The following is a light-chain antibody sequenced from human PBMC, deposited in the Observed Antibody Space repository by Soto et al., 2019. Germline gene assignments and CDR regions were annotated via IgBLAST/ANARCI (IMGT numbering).Light chain of an antibody. CDR2: DAS. CDR1: QSVNSH. Sequence: ERVLTPAPATPSVNPRERATLSCRASQSVNSHLAWYQQKPGQAPRLVIYDASTRATGIPARFSGSGSGTEFTLTISSLQSEDFAVYYCHQYDDWPQTFGQGTKVDIK. V-gene: IGKV3-15*01. CDR3: HQYDDWPQT. J-gene: IGKJ1*01.